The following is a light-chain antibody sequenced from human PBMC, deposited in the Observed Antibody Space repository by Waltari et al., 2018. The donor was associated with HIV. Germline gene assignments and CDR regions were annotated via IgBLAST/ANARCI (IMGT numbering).Light chain of an antibody. CDR1: SSDIGDSKY. Sequence: QSALTQPPSASGSPGQSVTISCTGTSSDIGDSKYVSWYQQHPGKAPKLMIYEVNNRPSGVSNRFSGSKSGNTASLTISGLQAEDEADYYCSSYTSSITPLVFGTGTKVTVL. J-gene: IGLJ1*01. CDR2: EVN. V-gene: IGLV2-14*01. CDR3: SSYTSSITPLV.